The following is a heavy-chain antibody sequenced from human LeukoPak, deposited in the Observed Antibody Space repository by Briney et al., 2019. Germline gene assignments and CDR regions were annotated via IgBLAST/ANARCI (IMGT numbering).Heavy chain of an antibody. CDR3: ARFSVYYDFWSGSHGMDV. D-gene: IGHD3-3*01. J-gene: IGHJ6*02. V-gene: IGHV1-69*04. Sequence: VASVKVSCKASGGTFSSYAISWVRPAPGQGLEWMGRIIPILGIANYAQKFQGRVTITADKSTSTAYMELSSLRSEDTAVYYCARFSVYYDFWSGSHGMDVWGQGTTVTVSS. CDR1: GGTFSSYA. CDR2: IIPILGIA.